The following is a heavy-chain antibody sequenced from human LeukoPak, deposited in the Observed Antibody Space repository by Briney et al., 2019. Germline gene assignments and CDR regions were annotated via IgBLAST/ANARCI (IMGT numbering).Heavy chain of an antibody. CDR2: IIRSGDST. J-gene: IGHJ4*02. Sequence: GGSVRLSCAASGFTFRTYAMTWVRQAPGKGLEWVSAIIRSGDSTYYADSVRGRFPFSRDNSKNTLYLQMNSLRAEDTAVYYCAQAVYCSGGGCYGAPDYWGQGTLVTVYS. CDR3: AQAVYCSGGGCYGAPDY. D-gene: IGHD2-15*01. V-gene: IGHV3-23*01. CDR1: GFTFRTYA.